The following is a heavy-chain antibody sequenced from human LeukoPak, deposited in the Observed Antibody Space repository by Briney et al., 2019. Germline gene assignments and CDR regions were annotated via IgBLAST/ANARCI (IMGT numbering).Heavy chain of an antibody. D-gene: IGHD4/OR15-4a*01. Sequence: QPGRSLRLSCAASGFTFSSYGIHWVRQAPGKGLEWVAVVSYDGGNKYYADSVKGRFTISRDNSQNTVYLQMNSPRAEDTAVYYCAKRAGQYGMDVWGQGTTVTVSS. CDR1: GFTFSSYG. V-gene: IGHV3-30*18. CDR3: AKRAGQYGMDV. J-gene: IGHJ6*02. CDR2: VSYDGGNK.